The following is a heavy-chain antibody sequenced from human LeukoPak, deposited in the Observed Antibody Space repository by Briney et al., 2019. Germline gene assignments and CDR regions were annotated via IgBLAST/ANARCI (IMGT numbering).Heavy chain of an antibody. CDR1: GGSFSDYY. Sequence: SETLSLTCAVYGGSFSDYYWSWIRQPPWKGLEWIGEINHSGSTNYNPSLKSRVTISVDTSKSQFSLKLSSVTAADTAVYYCARGRYPGIAAAGHYGMDVWGKGTTVTVSS. J-gene: IGHJ6*04. D-gene: IGHD6-13*01. CDR3: ARGRYPGIAAAGHYGMDV. CDR2: INHSGST. V-gene: IGHV4-34*01.